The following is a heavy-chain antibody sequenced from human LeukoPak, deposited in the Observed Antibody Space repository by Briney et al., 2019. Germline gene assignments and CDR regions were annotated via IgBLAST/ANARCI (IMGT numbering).Heavy chain of an antibody. CDR3: ARGRYYGSGSYLLGY. D-gene: IGHD3-10*01. Sequence: GGSLRFSCAASGFTFSSYWMHWVRQAPGKGLVWVSRINSDGSSTSYADSVKGRFTISRDNAKNTLYLQMNSLRAEDTAVYYCARGRYYGSGSYLLGYWGQGTLVTVSS. V-gene: IGHV3-74*01. J-gene: IGHJ4*02. CDR2: INSDGSST. CDR1: GFTFSSYW.